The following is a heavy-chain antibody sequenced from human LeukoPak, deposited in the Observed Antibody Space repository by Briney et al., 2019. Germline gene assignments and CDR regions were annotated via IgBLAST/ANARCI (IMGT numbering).Heavy chain of an antibody. Sequence: GGSLRLSCAASGFTFSTYVMDWVRQAPGKALEWVAVIWYDGSNKYYAESVKGRFTISRDNSKNTLYLQMNSLRAEDTAVYYCARQTYYYDSSGSPHWYFDLWGRGTLVTVSS. V-gene: IGHV3-33*01. J-gene: IGHJ2*01. CDR2: IWYDGSNK. CDR3: ARQTYYYDSSGSPHWYFDL. D-gene: IGHD3-22*01. CDR1: GFTFSTYV.